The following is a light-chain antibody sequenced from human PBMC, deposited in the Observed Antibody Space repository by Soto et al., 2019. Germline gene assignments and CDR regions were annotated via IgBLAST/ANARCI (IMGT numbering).Light chain of an antibody. CDR2: ANS. CDR3: QSHDTSLSGSI. J-gene: IGLJ2*01. CDR1: SSNIGTTYD. V-gene: IGLV1-40*01. Sequence: HSVLTQPPSVSGAPGQRVTISCIGSSSNIGTTYDVNWYQQLPGTAPKLLIYANSNRPSGVPDRFSGSKSGTSASLAISGLQAEDEADYYCQSHDTSLSGSIFGGGTKLTVL.